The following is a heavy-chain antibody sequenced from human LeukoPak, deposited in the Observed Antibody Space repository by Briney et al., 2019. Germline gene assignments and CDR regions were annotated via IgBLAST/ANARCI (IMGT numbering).Heavy chain of an antibody. CDR2: ITGSGDNT. V-gene: IGHV3-23*01. D-gene: IGHD2-15*01. J-gene: IGHJ3*02. CDR1: GFTFSSYA. CDR3: AKVRAGSSYDALDI. Sequence: PGGSLRLSCTASGFTFSSYAMGWVRQAPGKGLEWVSTITGSGDNTYYANSVKGRFTISRDNSKNTLYLQMSSLRAEDTAVYDCAKVRAGSSYDALDIWGQGTMVTVSS.